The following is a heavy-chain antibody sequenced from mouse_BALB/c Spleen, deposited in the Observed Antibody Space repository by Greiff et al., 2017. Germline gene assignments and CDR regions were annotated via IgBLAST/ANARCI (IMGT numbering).Heavy chain of an antibody. CDR3: ARHRMGYAMDY. CDR2: INPSNGRT. Sequence: QVQLQQPGAELVKPGASVKLSCKASGYTFTSYWMHWVKQRPGQGLEWIGEINPSNGRTNYNEKFKSKATLTVDKSSSTAYMQLSSLTSEDSAVYYCARHRMGYAMDYWGQGTSVTVSS. V-gene: IGHV1S81*02. CDR1: GYTFTSYW. J-gene: IGHJ4*01.